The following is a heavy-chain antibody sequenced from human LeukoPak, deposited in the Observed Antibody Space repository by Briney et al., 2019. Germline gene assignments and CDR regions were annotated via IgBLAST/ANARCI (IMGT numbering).Heavy chain of an antibody. CDR3: ARDGDFYYFDY. J-gene: IGHJ4*02. CDR1: GYSISSGNY. CDR2: IYHSGIT. V-gene: IGHV4-38-2*02. Sequence: SETLSLTCTVSGYSISSGNYWGWIRQPPGKGPEWIGGIYHSGITYYNPSLKSRVSISVDTSKNQFSLRLSSVTAADTAEYYCARDGDFYYFDYWGQGTQVTVSS.